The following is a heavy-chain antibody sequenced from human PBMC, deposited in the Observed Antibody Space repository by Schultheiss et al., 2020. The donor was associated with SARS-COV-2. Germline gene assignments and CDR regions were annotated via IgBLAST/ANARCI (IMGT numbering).Heavy chain of an antibody. D-gene: IGHD3-16*02. CDR2: IYHSGST. CDR1: GYSISSGYY. J-gene: IGHJ4*02. Sequence: SETLSLTCAVSGYSISSGYYWGWIRQPPGKGLEWIGSIYHSGSTNYNPSLKSRVTISVDTSKNQFSLKLSSVTAADTAVYYCTSPTPYDYVWGSYRYPTGYWGQGTLVTVSS. CDR3: TSPTPYDYVWGSYRYPTGY. V-gene: IGHV4-38-2*01.